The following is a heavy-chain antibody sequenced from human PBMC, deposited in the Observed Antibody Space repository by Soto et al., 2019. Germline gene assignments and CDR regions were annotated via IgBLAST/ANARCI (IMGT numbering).Heavy chain of an antibody. CDR1: GFSLSTSGVG. D-gene: IGHD7-27*01. Sequence: QITLKESGPPLVKPTQTLTLTCAFSGFSLSTSGVGVGWIRRPPGKALEWLAVIDWNDSKHYSPSLRSRLTSTIDTSKHQVVRTMTNMDPRDTGTYYCPHQGPEAWALDYGGQGPLVTVYS. V-gene: IGHV2-5*01. J-gene: IGHJ4*02. CDR3: PHQGPEAWALDY. CDR2: IDWNDSK.